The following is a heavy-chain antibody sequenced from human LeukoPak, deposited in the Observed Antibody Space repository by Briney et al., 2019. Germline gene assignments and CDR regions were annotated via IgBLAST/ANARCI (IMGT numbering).Heavy chain of an antibody. CDR3: AREIPGELNAFDI. J-gene: IGHJ3*02. Sequence: GGSLRLSCVASGFTFSSYWMTWVRQAPGRGLERVANIKEDGSRTYYMGSVKGRFTISRDNAKSSLYLQMNSLRAEDTAVYYCAREIPGELNAFDIWGQGTMVTVSS. D-gene: IGHD2-2*01. CDR1: GFTFSSYW. V-gene: IGHV3-7*01. CDR2: IKEDGSRT.